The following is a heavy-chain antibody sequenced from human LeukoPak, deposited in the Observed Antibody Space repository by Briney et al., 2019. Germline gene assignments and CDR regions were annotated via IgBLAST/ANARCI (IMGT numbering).Heavy chain of an antibody. CDR1: GGSFSGYY. V-gene: IGHV4-34*01. CDR2: INHSGST. CDR3: ARVGAHCSSTGCYTDWFDP. J-gene: IGHJ5*02. D-gene: IGHD2-2*02. Sequence: SETLSLTCAVYGGSFSGYYWSWIRQPPGKGLEWIGEINHSGSTNYNPSLKSRVTISVDTSKNQFSLKLSSVTAADTAVYYCARVGAHCSSTGCYTDWFDPWGQGTLVTVSS.